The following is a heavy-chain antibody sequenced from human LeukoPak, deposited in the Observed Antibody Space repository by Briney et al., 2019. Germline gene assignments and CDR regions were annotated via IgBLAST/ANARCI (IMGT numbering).Heavy chain of an antibody. CDR1: GFTFSSYG. J-gene: IGHJ4*02. V-gene: IGHV3-30*18. D-gene: IGHD3-9*01. CDR2: ISYDGSNK. Sequence: GGSLRLSCAASGFTFSSYGMHWVRQAPGKGLEWVAVISYDGSNKYYADSVKGRFTISRDNSKNTLYLQMNSLRAEDTSVYYCAKDREDILTGYYPPDYWGQGTLVTVSS. CDR3: AKDREDILTGYYPPDY.